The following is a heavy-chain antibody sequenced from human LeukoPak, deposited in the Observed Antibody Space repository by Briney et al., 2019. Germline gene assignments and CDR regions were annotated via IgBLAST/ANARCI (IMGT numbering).Heavy chain of an antibody. J-gene: IGHJ4*02. D-gene: IGHD6-25*01. Sequence: GAPVKVSCKASGYSFTDYYMHWVRQAPGQGLEWMGWINPITGGTNYAQNFQGRVTMTRDTSITTAYMDLSRLRSDDTAVYYCARGRVGYYFDYWGQGTLVTVSS. CDR2: INPITGGT. CDR3: ARGRVGYYFDY. V-gene: IGHV1-2*02. CDR1: GYSFTDYY.